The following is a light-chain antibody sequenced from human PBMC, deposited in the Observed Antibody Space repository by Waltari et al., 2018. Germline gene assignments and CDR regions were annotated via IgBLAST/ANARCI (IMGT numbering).Light chain of an antibody. CDR3: HQYHMWPPLT. J-gene: IGKJ4*02. Sequence: EAVMTQSPAALSVSPGDSATLSCRASESGGSSFAWYQQRPGQAHRLLIYGATYRFTGVPARFSGSGVATEFTLTITSLQSEDFAIYYCHQYHMWPPLTFGAGTRVDIK. V-gene: IGKV3-15*01. CDR2: GAT. CDR1: ESGGSS.